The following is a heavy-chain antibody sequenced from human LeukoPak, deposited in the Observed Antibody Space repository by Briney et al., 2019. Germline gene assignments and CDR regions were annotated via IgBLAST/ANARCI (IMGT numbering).Heavy chain of an antibody. CDR3: AREIAAAGVYWFAP. J-gene: IGHJ5*02. D-gene: IGHD6-13*01. CDR1: GYTFTGYY. V-gene: IGHV1-2*02. CDR2: INPNSGGT. Sequence: ASVKVSCKASGYTFTGYYMHWVRQAPGQGLEWMGWINPNSGGTNYAQKFQGRVTMTRDTSISTAYMELSRLRSDDAAVYYCAREIAAAGVYWFAPWGQGTLVTVSS.